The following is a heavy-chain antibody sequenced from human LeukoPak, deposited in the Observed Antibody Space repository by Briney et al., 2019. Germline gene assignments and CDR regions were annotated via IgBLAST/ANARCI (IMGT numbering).Heavy chain of an antibody. Sequence: SETLSPTCTVSDYSVSSGYYWGWIRQTPGKGLEWIGSIYDSGSIFYNPSLNSRVTTSVDASKNQLSLKLGSVTAADTAVYYCAREVQYSYVTPYYYYMDVWGKGTTVTVSS. V-gene: IGHV4-38-2*02. J-gene: IGHJ6*03. CDR2: IYDSGSI. CDR1: DYSVSSGYY. D-gene: IGHD5-18*01. CDR3: AREVQYSYVTPYYYYMDV.